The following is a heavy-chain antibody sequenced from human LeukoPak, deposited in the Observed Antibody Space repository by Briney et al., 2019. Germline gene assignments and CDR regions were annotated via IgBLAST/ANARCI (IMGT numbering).Heavy chain of an antibody. CDR2: ISGSGGST. D-gene: IGHD3-22*01. V-gene: IGHV3-23*01. J-gene: IGHJ4*02. CDR1: GFTFSSYA. Sequence: GGSLRLSCAASGFTFSSYAMSWVRQAPGKGLEWVSAISGSGGSTYYADSVKGRFTISRDNSKNTLYLQMNSLRAEDTAVYYCAKEPGYYDSSGYYYDYWGQGTLVTVSS. CDR3: AKEPGYYDSSGYYYDY.